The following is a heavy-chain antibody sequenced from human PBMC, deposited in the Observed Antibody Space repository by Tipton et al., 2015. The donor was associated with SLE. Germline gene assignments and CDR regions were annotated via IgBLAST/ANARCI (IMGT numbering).Heavy chain of an antibody. Sequence: VQLVQSGAEVKKPGESLRISCKGSGYSFTSYWISWVRQMPGKGLEWMGRIDPSDSYTNYSPSFQGHVTISADKSISTAYLQWSSLKASDTAMYYCARHQEIGLWDSSGTDAFDIWGLGTMVTVSS. V-gene: IGHV5-10-1*01. CDR1: GYSFTSYW. CDR3: ARHQEIGLWDSSGTDAFDI. D-gene: IGHD3-22*01. J-gene: IGHJ3*02. CDR2: IDPSDSYT.